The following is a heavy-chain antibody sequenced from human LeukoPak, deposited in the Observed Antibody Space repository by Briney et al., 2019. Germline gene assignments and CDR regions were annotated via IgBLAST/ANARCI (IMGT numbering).Heavy chain of an antibody. V-gene: IGHV1-18*01. CDR1: GYTFTSYG. Sequence: GASVKVSCKASGYTFTSYGISWVRQAPGQGLEWMGWITPNSGDTRSAQKFQGRVIMTRDTSTGTAYMELSSLRYDDTAVYYCATNILVRDIINWFDPWGQGTLVTVSS. J-gene: IGHJ5*02. CDR2: ITPNSGDT. D-gene: IGHD3-10*01. CDR3: ATNILVRDIINWFDP.